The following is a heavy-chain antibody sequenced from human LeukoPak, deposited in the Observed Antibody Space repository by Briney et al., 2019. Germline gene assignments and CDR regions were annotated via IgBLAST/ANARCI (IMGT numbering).Heavy chain of an antibody. CDR3: ARVLGYCTNGVCYKNWFDP. Sequence: SETLSLTCTVSGGSISSYYWSWIRQPPGKGLEWIGYIYYSGGTNYNPSLKSRVTISVDTSKNQFSLKLSSVTAADTAVYYCARVLGYCTNGVCYKNWFDPWGQGTLVTVSS. CDR2: IYYSGGT. J-gene: IGHJ5*02. V-gene: IGHV4-59*08. CDR1: GGSISSYY. D-gene: IGHD2-8*01.